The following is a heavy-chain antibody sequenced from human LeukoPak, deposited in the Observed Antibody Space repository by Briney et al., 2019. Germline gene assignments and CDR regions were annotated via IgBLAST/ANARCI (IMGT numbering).Heavy chain of an antibody. D-gene: IGHD3-22*01. V-gene: IGHV3-48*02. CDR1: GFTFSSYS. CDR3: ARAQYYDSSGYYYEDYFQH. CDR2: ISISTSTI. J-gene: IGHJ1*01. Sequence: GGSLRLSCAASGFTFSSYSMNWVGQAPGKGLGWISYISISTSTIYYADSVKGRFTISRDNAKNSLYLQMDSLRDEDTAVYYCARAQYYDSSGYYYEDYFQHWGQGTLVTVSS.